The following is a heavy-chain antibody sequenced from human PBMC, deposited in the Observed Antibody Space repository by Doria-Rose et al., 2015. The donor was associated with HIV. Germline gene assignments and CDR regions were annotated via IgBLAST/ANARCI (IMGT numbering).Heavy chain of an antibody. D-gene: IGHD1-26*01. Sequence: VQLVESGPGLVKPSETLSLTCSVSGGSISHYYWSWIRQPPGKGLEYIGDIFYTRSTNYSPSLKSRVSISIDTSKNKFSLRLSSVTAADTAVYYCARVLSGTYDYWGQGTLVTVSS. CDR3: ARVLSGTYDY. J-gene: IGHJ4*02. V-gene: IGHV4-59*01. CDR2: IFYTRST. CDR1: GGSISHYY.